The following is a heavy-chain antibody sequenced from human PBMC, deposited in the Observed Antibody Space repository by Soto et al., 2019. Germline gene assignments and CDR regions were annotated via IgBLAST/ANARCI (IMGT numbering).Heavy chain of an antibody. Sequence: GGSLRLSCAASGLSVSSNDMSWVRQAPGKGLECVSIIYSADNTFYADSVKGRFTISRDNAKNTLYLQMNSLRAEDTAVYYCARGDRGAFDLWGQGTMVTVSS. CDR3: ARGDRGAFDL. J-gene: IGHJ3*01. V-gene: IGHV3-66*01. CDR1: GLSVSSND. CDR2: IYSADNT. D-gene: IGHD2-21*02.